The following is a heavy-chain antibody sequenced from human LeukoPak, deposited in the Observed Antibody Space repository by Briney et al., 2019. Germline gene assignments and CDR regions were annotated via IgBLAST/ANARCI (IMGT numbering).Heavy chain of an antibody. D-gene: IGHD3-9*01. CDR1: GFTFSSYS. V-gene: IGHV3-21*01. Sequence: PGGSLRLSCAASGFTFSSYSMNWVRQAPGKGLEWVSSISSSSSYIYYADSVKGRFTISRDNAKNSLYLQMNSLRAEDTAVYYCARQGYDILTGIDYWGQGTLVTVSS. J-gene: IGHJ4*02. CDR2: ISSSSSYI. CDR3: ARQGYDILTGIDY.